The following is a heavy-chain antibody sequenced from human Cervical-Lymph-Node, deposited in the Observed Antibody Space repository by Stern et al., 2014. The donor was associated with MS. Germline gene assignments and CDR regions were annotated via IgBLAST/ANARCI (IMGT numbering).Heavy chain of an antibody. J-gene: IGHJ6*02. V-gene: IGHV3-23*04. D-gene: IGHD2-15*01. CDR1: GFTFSSYA. CDR3: AKDQPYCSGGSCYPRYYGMDV. Sequence: VQLEESGGGLVQPGGSLRLSCAASGFTFSSYAMSWVRQAPGKGLEWVSTISGSGGSTYSADSVKGRFTISRDNSKNTLYLQMNSLRAEDTAVYYCAKDQPYCSGGSCYPRYYGMDVWGQGTTVTVSS. CDR2: ISGSGGST.